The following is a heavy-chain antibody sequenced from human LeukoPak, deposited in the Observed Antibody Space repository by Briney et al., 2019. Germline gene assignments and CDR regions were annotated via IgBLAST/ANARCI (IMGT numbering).Heavy chain of an antibody. Sequence: ASVKVSCKPSGYNFFGYYIHWVRQAPGQGLEWMGWINPNSGGTNYAPRFQGRVTMSSDKYSNTVYMELNRLTFDDTAVYYCAKESTSLDFDFWGLGSRVTVSS. CDR3: AKESTSLDFDF. J-gene: IGHJ4*02. CDR1: GYNFFGYY. CDR2: INPNSGGT. D-gene: IGHD3-3*02. V-gene: IGHV1-2*02.